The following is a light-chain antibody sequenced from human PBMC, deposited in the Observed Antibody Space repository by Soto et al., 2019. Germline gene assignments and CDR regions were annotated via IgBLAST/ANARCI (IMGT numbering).Light chain of an antibody. CDR3: SSYAGSNTPYV. Sequence: QSVLTQPPSASGSPGQSVTISCTGTSSDVGGYNYVSWYQQHPGKAPTLMIYEVSKRPSGVPDRFSGSMSGNTASLTVSGLQAEDEADYYCSSYAGSNTPYVFGTGTKVTVL. CDR1: SSDVGGYNY. J-gene: IGLJ1*01. V-gene: IGLV2-8*01. CDR2: EVS.